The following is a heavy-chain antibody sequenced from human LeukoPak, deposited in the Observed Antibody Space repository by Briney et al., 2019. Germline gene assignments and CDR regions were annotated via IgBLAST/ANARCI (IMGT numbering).Heavy chain of an antibody. Sequence: SETLSPTCAVSGYSISSSYYYWGWIRQPPGKGLEWIGTLSHSGSTNFNPSLKSRVTISVDTSKNQFSLNLTSVTAADTAVYYCARRWTYFDYWGQGTLVTVSS. CDR2: LSHSGST. D-gene: IGHD1-1*01. V-gene: IGHV4-38-2*01. CDR3: ARRWTYFDY. CDR1: GYSISSSYYY. J-gene: IGHJ4*02.